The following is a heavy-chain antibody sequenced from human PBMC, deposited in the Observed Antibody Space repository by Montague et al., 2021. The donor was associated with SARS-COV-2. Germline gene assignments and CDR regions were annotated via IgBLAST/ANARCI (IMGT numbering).Heavy chain of an antibody. J-gene: IGHJ5*02. CDR3: ASLTLGYCSSTSCYSDWFDP. Sequence: TLSLTCAVYGGSFSGYYWSWIRQPPGTGLEWIGEINHSGSTNYNPSLKSRVTISVDTSKNQFSLKLSSVTAADTAVYYRASLTLGYCSSTSCYSDWFDPWGQGTLVTVSS. V-gene: IGHV4-34*01. CDR1: GGSFSGYY. CDR2: INHSGST. D-gene: IGHD2-2*02.